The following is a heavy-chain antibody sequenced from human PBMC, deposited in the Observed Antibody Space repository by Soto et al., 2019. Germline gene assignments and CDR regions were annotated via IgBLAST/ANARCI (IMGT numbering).Heavy chain of an antibody. J-gene: IGHJ6*03. CDR2: ISSSSSYI. V-gene: IGHV3-21*01. CDR3: ARPGHYYYYYMDV. CDR1: GFTFSSYS. Sequence: EVQLVESGGGLVKPGGSLRLSCAASGFTFSSYSMNWVRQAPGKGLEWVSSISSSSSYIYYADSVKGRFTLSRDNAKNSLYLQMNSLRAEDTAVYYCARPGHYYYYYMDVWGKGTTVTVSS.